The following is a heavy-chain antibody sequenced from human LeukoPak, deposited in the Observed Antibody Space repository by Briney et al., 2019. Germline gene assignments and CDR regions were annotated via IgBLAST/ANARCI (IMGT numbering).Heavy chain of an antibody. CDR1: GFTFSSYS. V-gene: IGHV3-21*01. CDR3: AREQYGDYVSLKNSFDY. D-gene: IGHD4-17*01. Sequence: GGSLRLSCAASGFTFSSYSMNWVRQAPGKGLEWVSSISSSSSYIYYAGSVKGRFTISRDNAKNSLYLQMNSLRAEDTAVYYCAREQYGDYVSLKNSFDYWGQGTLVTVSS. J-gene: IGHJ4*02. CDR2: ISSSSSYI.